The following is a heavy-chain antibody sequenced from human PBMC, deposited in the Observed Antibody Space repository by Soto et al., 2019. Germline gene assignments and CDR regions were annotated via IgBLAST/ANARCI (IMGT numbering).Heavy chain of an antibody. V-gene: IGHV3-21*01. Sequence: LRRPGLASACAFMNHSINLREHSPLKGLEWLSPISSDGSSIYYADSLMGRFTISRDNARNSLSLQMNGLRVEDTATYYCARVAIYCWGGGCFSVWGKGTVVTVAS. D-gene: IGHD2-15*01. CDR1: ACAFMNHS. CDR3: ARVAIYCWGGGCFSV. J-gene: IGHJ4*02. CDR2: ISSDGSSI.